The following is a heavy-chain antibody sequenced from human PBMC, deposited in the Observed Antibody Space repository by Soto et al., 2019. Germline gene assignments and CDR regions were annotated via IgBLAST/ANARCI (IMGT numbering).Heavy chain of an antibody. J-gene: IGHJ4*02. CDR3: ARGTYSSGWYPTDY. D-gene: IGHD6-19*01. CDR2: IWYDGSNK. V-gene: IGHV3-33*01. Sequence: QVQLVESGGGVVQPGRSLRLSCAASGFTFSSYGMHWVRQAPGKGLEWVAVIWYDGSNKYYADSVKGRFTISRDNSKNTLYLQMNSLRAEDTAVYYCARGTYSSGWYPTDYWGQGTLVTVSS. CDR1: GFTFSSYG.